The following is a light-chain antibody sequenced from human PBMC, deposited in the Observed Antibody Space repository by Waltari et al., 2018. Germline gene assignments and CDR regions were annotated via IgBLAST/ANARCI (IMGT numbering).Light chain of an antibody. CDR1: SSNVAWST. J-gene: IGLJ2*01. CDR2: DRN. CDR3: AVWDARLNGPV. V-gene: IGLV1-44*01. Sequence: QSVLTHPPSASGTPGQWLTIPSSGTSSNVAWSTVHRYQQVPGTAPKLLINDRNQRASGVPDRFSGSKSGTSASLAISGLQSEDEADYFCAVWDARLNGPVFGGGTKVTVL.